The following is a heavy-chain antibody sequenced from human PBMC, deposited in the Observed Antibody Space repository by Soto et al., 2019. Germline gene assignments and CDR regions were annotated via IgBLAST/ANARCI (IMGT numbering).Heavy chain of an antibody. CDR1: GFTFSSDS. D-gene: IGHD1-7*01. Sequence: EVQLVESGGGLVKPGGSLRLSCAASGFTFSSDSMGWVRQAPGKGLEWVASISSSGSFMNYEDSVKGRFTISRDNAKNSLYLQMRSLKDEDTAVYYCARDPPSGTTLDWFDSWGQGTLVTVSS. CDR3: ARDPPSGTTLDWFDS. J-gene: IGHJ5*01. V-gene: IGHV3-21*01. CDR2: ISSSGSFM.